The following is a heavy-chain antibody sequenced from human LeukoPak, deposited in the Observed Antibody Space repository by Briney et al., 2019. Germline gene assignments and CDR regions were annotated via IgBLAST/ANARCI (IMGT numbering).Heavy chain of an antibody. V-gene: IGHV3-30-3*01. CDR2: ISYDGSNK. CDR3: ARVALRGIAAAPADY. D-gene: IGHD6-13*01. J-gene: IGHJ4*02. Sequence: PGRSLRLSCAASGFTFSSYAMHWVRQAPGKGLEWVAVISYDGSNKYYADSVKGRFTISRDNSKNTLYLQMNSLRAEDTAVHYCARVALRGIAAAPADYWGQGTLVTVSS. CDR1: GFTFSSYA.